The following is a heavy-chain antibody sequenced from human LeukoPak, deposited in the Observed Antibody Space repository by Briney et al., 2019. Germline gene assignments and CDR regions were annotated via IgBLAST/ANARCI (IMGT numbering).Heavy chain of an antibody. D-gene: IGHD6-13*01. CDR2: ISYDGSNK. CDR3: ARGAYSSSWYNWFDP. CDR1: GFTFSSYA. J-gene: IGHJ5*02. Sequence: GGSLRLSCAASGFTFSSYAMHWVRQAPGKGLEWVAVISYDGSNKYYADSVKGRFTISRDNSKNTLYLQMNSLRAEDTAVYYCARGAYSSSWYNWFDPWGQGTLVTVSS. V-gene: IGHV3-30*04.